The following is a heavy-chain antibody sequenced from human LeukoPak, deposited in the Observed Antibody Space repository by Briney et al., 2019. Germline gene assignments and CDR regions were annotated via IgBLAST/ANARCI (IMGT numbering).Heavy chain of an antibody. CDR3: ARVARGVIIRYYYYGMDV. CDR1: GGTFSSYA. CDR2: IIPIFGTA. V-gene: IGHV1-69*13. J-gene: IGHJ6*02. D-gene: IGHD3-10*01. Sequence: ASVKVSCKASGGTFSSYAISWVRQAPGQGLEWMGGIIPIFGTANYAQKFQGRVTITADESTSTAYMELSSLRSEDTAVYYCARVARGVIIRYYYYGMDVWGQGTTVTVSS.